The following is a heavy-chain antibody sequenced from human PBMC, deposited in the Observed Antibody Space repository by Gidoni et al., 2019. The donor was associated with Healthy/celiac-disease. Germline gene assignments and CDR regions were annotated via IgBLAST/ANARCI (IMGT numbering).Heavy chain of an antibody. CDR3: ARGAASVAGRGNQFDP. D-gene: IGHD6-19*01. CDR2: INHSGST. V-gene: IGHV4-34*01. Sequence: QVQLQQWGAGLLKPSEPLSLTCAVYGGSFSGYYWSWIRQPPGKGLEWIGEINHSGSTNYNPSLKSRVTISVDTSKNQFSLKLNSVTAADTAVYYCARGAASVAGRGNQFDPWGQGTLVTVSS. CDR1: GGSFSGYY. J-gene: IGHJ5*02.